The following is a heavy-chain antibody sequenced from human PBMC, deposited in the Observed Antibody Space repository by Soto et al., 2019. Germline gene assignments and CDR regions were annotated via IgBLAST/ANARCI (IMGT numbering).Heavy chain of an antibody. J-gene: IGHJ5*02. V-gene: IGHV4-59*01. CDR2: IYYSGST. CDR1: GGCISSYY. CDR3: ARVRGYYDSSGYYPTLDH. D-gene: IGHD3-22*01. Sequence: ASLSLTCTVCGGCISSYYWSWIRQPPGKGLEWIGYIYYSGSTNYNPSLKSRVTISVDTSKNQFSLKLSSVTAADTAVYYCARVRGYYDSSGYYPTLDHGGHGTLGTVAS.